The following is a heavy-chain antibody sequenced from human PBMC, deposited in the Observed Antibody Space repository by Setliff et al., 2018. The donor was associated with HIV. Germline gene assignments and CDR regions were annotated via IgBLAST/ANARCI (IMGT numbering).Heavy chain of an antibody. CDR3: ATCRHRPSNWFDP. J-gene: IGHJ5*02. V-gene: IGHV4-39*07. Sequence: SETLSLTCTVSVSGGSINSGSYYWGWIRQPPGKGLEWIGSVYNSGITFKNPSLKSRVSISVDRSGNQFSLRLTSVTAADTAVYYCATCRHRPSNWFDPWGQGTVVTVSS. CDR2: VYNSGIT. CDR1: GGSINSGSYY.